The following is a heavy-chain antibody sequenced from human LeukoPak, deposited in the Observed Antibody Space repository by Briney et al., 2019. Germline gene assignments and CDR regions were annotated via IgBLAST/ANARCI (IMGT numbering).Heavy chain of an antibody. V-gene: IGHV4-4*07. CDR2: IGNSGST. D-gene: IGHD6-25*01. CDR3: ARVAPSGYYYMDV. Sequence: SETLSLTCTVSGGSISSYYWSWIRQPAGKGLEWIGRIGNSGSTNYNPSLKSRVTISVDKSKNQFSLKVSSVTAADTAVYYCARVAPSGYYYMDVWGKGTTVTVSS. J-gene: IGHJ6*03. CDR1: GGSISSYY.